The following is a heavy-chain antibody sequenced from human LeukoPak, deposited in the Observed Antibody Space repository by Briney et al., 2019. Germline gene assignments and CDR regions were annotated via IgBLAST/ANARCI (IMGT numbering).Heavy chain of an antibody. Sequence: GGSLRLSCAASGFTFSTYAMSWVRQGPGKGLEWVSVVSVTGGTTYYADPVKGRFTISRDNSKNTLYLQMNSLTAEDTAVYYCARHYGSGWRHFDYWGQGTLVTVSS. CDR2: VSVTGGTT. D-gene: IGHD6-19*01. CDR1: GFTFSTYA. V-gene: IGHV3-23*01. CDR3: ARHYGSGWRHFDY. J-gene: IGHJ4*02.